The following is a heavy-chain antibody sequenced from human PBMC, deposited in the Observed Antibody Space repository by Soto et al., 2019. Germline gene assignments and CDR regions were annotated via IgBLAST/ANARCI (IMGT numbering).Heavy chain of an antibody. CDR2: INHSGST. V-gene: IGHV4-34*01. Sequence: QVQLQQWGAGLLKPSETLSLTCAVYGGSFSGYYWSWIRQPPGKGLEWIGEINHSGSTNYNPSLKSRVTISVDTSKNQFSLKLSSVTAADTAVYYCARRALGGRFDPWGQGTLVTVSS. D-gene: IGHD7-27*01. J-gene: IGHJ5*02. CDR1: GGSFSGYY. CDR3: ARRALGGRFDP.